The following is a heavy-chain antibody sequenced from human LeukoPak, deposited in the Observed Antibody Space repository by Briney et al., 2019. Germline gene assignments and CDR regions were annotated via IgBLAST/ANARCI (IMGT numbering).Heavy chain of an antibody. J-gene: IGHJ4*02. D-gene: IGHD5-24*01. CDR2: IYPGGSET. CDR1: GCSFRKYW. CDR3: ATQGDGYNLNFDY. V-gene: IGHV5-51*01. Sequence: GESLNISCQCLGCSFRKYWKSWVRQRPGKGLEWMGSIYPGGSETRYSPSFQGQATISADKSISTAYLQWSSLKPSDTAMYYCATQGDGYNLNFDYWGQGTLVTVSS.